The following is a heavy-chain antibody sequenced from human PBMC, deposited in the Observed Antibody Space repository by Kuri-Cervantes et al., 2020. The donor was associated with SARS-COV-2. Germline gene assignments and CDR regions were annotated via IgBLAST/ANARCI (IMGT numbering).Heavy chain of an antibody. CDR1: GYTFTGYY. CDR2: INPNSGGT. CDR3: ARGQYDFWSGYPIYYYYGMDV. D-gene: IGHD3-3*01. V-gene: IGHV1-2*04. J-gene: IGHJ6*02. Sequence: ASVKVSCKASGYTFTGYYMHWVRQAPGQGLEWMGWINPNSGGTNYAQKFQGWVTMTRDTSISTAYMELSRLRSDDTAVYYCARGQYDFWSGYPIYYYYGMDVWAKGPRSPSP.